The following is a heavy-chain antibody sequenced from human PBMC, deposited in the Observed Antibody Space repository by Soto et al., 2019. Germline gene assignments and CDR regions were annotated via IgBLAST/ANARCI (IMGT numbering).Heavy chain of an antibody. D-gene: IGHD1-7*01. CDR2: IYYSGST. Sequence: PSETLSLTCTVSGGSVSSGSYYWSWIRQPPGKGLEWIGYIYYSGSTNYNPSLKSRVTISVDTSKNQFSLKLSSVTAADTAVYYCARTITGTSSCFAPWGQGTLVTVSS. CDR3: ARTITGTSSCFAP. J-gene: IGHJ5*02. V-gene: IGHV4-61*01. CDR1: GGSVSSGSYY.